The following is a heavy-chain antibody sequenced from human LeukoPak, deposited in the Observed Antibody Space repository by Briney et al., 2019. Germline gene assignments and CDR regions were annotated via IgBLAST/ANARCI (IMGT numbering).Heavy chain of an antibody. D-gene: IGHD3-22*01. J-gene: IGHJ4*02. CDR2: TRNKVNSYTP. CDR1: GFTLSDHY. V-gene: IGHV3-72*01. Sequence: GGSLRLSCAASGFTLSDHYMDWVRQTPGGGREWVGRTRNKVNSYTPEYAASVKGILTISRDDSKISLYLQMNSLKTEDTAVYYCVSKITTPYYWGQGTLVIVSS. CDR3: VSKITTPYY.